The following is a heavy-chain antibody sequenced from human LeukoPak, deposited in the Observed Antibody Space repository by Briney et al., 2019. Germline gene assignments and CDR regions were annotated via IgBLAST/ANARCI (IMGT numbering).Heavy chain of an antibody. Sequence: SETLSLTCAVYGGSFSGYYWSWIRQPPGKGLEWIGEINHSGSTNYNPSLKSRVTISVDTSKNQFSLKLSSVTAADTAVYYCAREESSSAGGFDYWGQGTLVTVSS. CDR2: INHSGST. CDR3: AREESSSAGGFDY. J-gene: IGHJ4*02. V-gene: IGHV4-34*01. D-gene: IGHD6-6*01. CDR1: GGSFSGYY.